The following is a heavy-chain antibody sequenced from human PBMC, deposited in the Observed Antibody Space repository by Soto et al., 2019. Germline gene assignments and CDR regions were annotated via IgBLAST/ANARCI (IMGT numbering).Heavy chain of an antibody. D-gene: IGHD3-22*01. Sequence: QVQLVQSGAEVKKPGASVKVSCKASGYTFTSYYMPWVRQAPGQGLAWMGIINPSGGSTSYAQKFQGRVTMTRDTSTSTVYMELSSLRSEDTAVYYCARSYYDSSGYYSTFDYWGQGTLVTVSS. CDR1: GYTFTSYY. V-gene: IGHV1-46*01. CDR2: INPSGGST. J-gene: IGHJ4*02. CDR3: ARSYYDSSGYYSTFDY.